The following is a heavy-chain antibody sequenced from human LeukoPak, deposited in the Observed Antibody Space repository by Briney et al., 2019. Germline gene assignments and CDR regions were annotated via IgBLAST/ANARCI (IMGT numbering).Heavy chain of an antibody. Sequence: SETLSLTCTVSGGSISSGDYYWRWIRQPPGKGLEWIGYIYYSGSTYYNPSLKSRVTISVDTSKNQFSLKLSSVTAADTAVYYCARDPGGVKDYWGQGTLVTVSS. CDR2: IYYSGST. CDR1: GGSISSGDYY. D-gene: IGHD1-26*01. CDR3: ARDPGGVKDY. J-gene: IGHJ4*02. V-gene: IGHV4-30-4*01.